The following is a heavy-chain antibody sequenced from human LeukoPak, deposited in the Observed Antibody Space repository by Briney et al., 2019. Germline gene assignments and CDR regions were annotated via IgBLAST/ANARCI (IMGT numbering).Heavy chain of an antibody. CDR2: ISWNSGSI. J-gene: IGHJ4*02. D-gene: IGHD2-2*01. V-gene: IGHV3-9*01. Sequence: GKSLRLSCAASGFTFDDYAMHWVRHAPGKGLEWVSGISWNSGSIGYADSVKGRFTISRDNAKNSLYLQMNSLRAEDTALYYCAKVSTRPSYFDYWGQGTLVTVSS. CDR1: GFTFDDYA. CDR3: AKVSTRPSYFDY.